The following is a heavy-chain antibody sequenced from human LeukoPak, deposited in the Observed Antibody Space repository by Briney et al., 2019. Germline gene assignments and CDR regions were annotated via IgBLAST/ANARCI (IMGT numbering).Heavy chain of an antibody. CDR3: ARAAPYYYDSSGYSAFDS. J-gene: IGHJ3*02. D-gene: IGHD3-22*01. Sequence: PGGSLRLSCAASGFTFRSYSMHWVRQAPGKGLEWVSYISSTSSTIYYADSVKGRFTISRDNAKSSLYLQMNSLRDEDTAVYYCARAAPYYYDSSGYSAFDSWGQGTMVTVSA. CDR1: GFTFRSYS. V-gene: IGHV3-48*02. CDR2: ISSTSSTI.